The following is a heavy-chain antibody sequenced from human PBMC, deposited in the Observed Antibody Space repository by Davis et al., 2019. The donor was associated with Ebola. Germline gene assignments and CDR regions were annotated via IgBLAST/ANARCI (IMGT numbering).Heavy chain of an antibody. Sequence: GESLKISCAASGFTFRGSAMHWVRQASGKGLEWVGRIRSKANSYATAYAASVKGRFTISRDDSKNTAYLQMNSLKTEDTAVYYCTAATPDYWGQGTLVTVSS. CDR3: TAATPDY. V-gene: IGHV3-73*01. D-gene: IGHD6-25*01. CDR1: GFTFRGSA. CDR2: IRSKANSYAT. J-gene: IGHJ4*02.